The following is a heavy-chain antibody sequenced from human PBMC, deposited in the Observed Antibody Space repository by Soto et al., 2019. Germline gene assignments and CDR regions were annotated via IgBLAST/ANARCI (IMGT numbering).Heavy chain of an antibody. CDR3: AREYYDSSGYYYGVDY. CDR2: ISSSSSYI. Sequence: EVQLVESGGGLVKPGGSLRLSCAASGFTFSSYSMNWVRQAPGKGLEWVSSISSSSSYIYYADSVKGRFTISRDNAKNSLYLQMNSLRAEDTAVYYCAREYYDSSGYYYGVDYWGQGTLVTVSS. D-gene: IGHD3-22*01. CDR1: GFTFSSYS. V-gene: IGHV3-21*01. J-gene: IGHJ4*02.